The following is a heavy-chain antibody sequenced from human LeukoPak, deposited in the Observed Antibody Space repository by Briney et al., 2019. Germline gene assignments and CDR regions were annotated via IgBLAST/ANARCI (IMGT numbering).Heavy chain of an antibody. J-gene: IGHJ6*03. CDR1: GYSISSGYY. Sequence: PSETLSLTCTVSGYSISSGYYWGWIRQPPGKGLEWIGSIYHCGSTYYNPSLKSRVTISVDTSKNQFSLKLSSVTAADTAVYYCARGSNLGSSWYSVYYYYYMDVWGKGTTVTVSS. D-gene: IGHD6-13*01. CDR2: IYHCGST. V-gene: IGHV4-38-2*02. CDR3: ARGSNLGSSWYSVYYYYYMDV.